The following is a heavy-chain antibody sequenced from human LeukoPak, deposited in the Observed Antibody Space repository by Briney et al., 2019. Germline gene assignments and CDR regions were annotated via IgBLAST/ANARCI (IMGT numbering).Heavy chain of an antibody. D-gene: IGHD2-2*01. CDR2: ISSSSSTI. CDR1: GFTFSSYS. V-gene: IGHV3-48*01. Sequence: GGSLRLSCAASGFTFSSYSMNWVRQAPGKGLEWVSYISSSSSTIYYADSVKGRFTISRDNAKNSLYLQMNSLRAEDTAVYYCARDHGSRVPAAMAHYYYYYMDVWGKGTTVTVSS. J-gene: IGHJ6*03. CDR3: ARDHGSRVPAAMAHYYYYYMDV.